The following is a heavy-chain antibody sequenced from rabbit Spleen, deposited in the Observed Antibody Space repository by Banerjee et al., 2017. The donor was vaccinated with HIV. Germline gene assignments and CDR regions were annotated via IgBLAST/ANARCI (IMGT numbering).Heavy chain of an antibody. V-gene: IGHV1S45*01. J-gene: IGHJ3*01. CDR2: IYIGNVKS. CDR3: SGNDANGRCFAL. Sequence: QEQLEESGGGLVQPEGSLKLSCKASGVSLSNGDDMCWVRQAPGKGLEWIACIYIGNVKSGSSSWAKGRCPMSSSTSTTTMLQKMTLPAAEATAYFFSGNDANGRCFALWGQGTLVTVS. CDR1: GVSLSNGDD. D-gene: IGHD6-1*01.